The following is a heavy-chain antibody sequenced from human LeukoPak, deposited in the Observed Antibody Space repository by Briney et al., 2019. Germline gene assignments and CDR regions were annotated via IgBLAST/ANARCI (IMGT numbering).Heavy chain of an antibody. J-gene: IGHJ6*03. D-gene: IGHD5-18*01. Sequence: GGSLRLSCAASGFTFKRYHMSWVRQAPGKGLEWVSAISGSGGSTYYADSVKGRFTISRDNSKNTLYLQMNSLRAEDTAVYYCAKGEYSYGNYYYYYMDVWGKGTTVTVSS. CDR2: ISGSGGST. V-gene: IGHV3-23*01. CDR3: AKGEYSYGNYYYYYMDV. CDR1: GFTFKRYH.